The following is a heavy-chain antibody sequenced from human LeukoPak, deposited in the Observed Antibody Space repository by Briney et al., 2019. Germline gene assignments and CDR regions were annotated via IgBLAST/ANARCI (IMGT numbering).Heavy chain of an antibody. CDR1: GFTFSSHS. D-gene: IGHD6-19*01. CDR3: ARDSSGWYDYYYYYGMDV. CDR2: ISSSSSYI. J-gene: IGHJ6*02. Sequence: PGGSLRLSCAASGFTFSSHSMNWVRQAPGKGLEWVSSISSSSSYIYYADSVKGRFTISRDNAKNSLYLQMNSLRAEDTAVYYCARDSSGWYDYYYYYGMDVWGQGTTVTVSS. V-gene: IGHV3-21*01.